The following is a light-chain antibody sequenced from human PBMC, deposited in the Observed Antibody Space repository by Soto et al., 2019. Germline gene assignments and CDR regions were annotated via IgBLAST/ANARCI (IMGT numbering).Light chain of an antibody. CDR2: DVS. CDR1: SSDVGGYNY. CDR3: SSYTSSLYV. V-gene: IGLV2-14*01. Sequence: QSVRTQPASVSGSPGQSITISCTVTSSDVGGYNYVSLYQQHPVKAPKLMIYDVSNRPSVVSNRFSGSKSGNTASLTISGLQDEDDADYYSSSYTSSLYVFGTGTNHTVL. J-gene: IGLJ1*01.